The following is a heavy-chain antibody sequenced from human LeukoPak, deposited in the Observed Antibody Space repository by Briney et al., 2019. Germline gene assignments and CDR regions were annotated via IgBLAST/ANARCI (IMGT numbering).Heavy chain of an antibody. J-gene: IGHJ4*02. CDR2: ISSGGSTI. Sequence: EGSLRLSCAASGFTFSDSYMSWIRQPAGRGRGWVSYISSGGSTIYYASSVEGRFTTSRDNAKNSLYLQMYSLRAEDTAVYYCARDQSGYCSSTSCHRGDYWGQGTLVTVP. CDR1: GFTFSDSY. D-gene: IGHD2-2*01. V-gene: IGHV3-11*01. CDR3: ARDQSGYCSSTSCHRGDY.